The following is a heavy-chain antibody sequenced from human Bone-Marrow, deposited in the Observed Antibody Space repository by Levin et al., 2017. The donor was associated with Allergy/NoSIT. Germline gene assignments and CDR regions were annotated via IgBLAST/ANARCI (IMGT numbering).Heavy chain of an antibody. CDR3: GRDLSGYFDY. D-gene: IGHD3-9*01. Sequence: PGGSLRLSCEVSGFTLSSFWMHWVRQVPGKGLVWISRISDDGNTIDYADFVKGRFTISRDYAKNTLYLQMNSLRAEDTAVYYCGRDLSGYFDYWGQGALVTVSS. J-gene: IGHJ4*02. CDR2: ISDDGNTI. V-gene: IGHV3-74*01. CDR1: GFTLSSFW.